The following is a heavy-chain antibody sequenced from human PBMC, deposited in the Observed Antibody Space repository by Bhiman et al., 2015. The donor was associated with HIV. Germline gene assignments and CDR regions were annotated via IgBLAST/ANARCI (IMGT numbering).Heavy chain of an antibody. D-gene: IGHD5-12*01. Sequence: QVQLVESGGGVVQPGRSLRLSCAASGFTFSDYYVSWIRQAPGQGLEWISYISSSGNIKYYADSMKGRFTISRDNTKNTLFLQMNSLRVEDTAVYYCAREKWLQLGAFDIWGQGTMVTVSS. V-gene: IGHV3-11*04. CDR1: GFTFSDYY. CDR3: AREKWLQLGAFDI. CDR2: ISSSGNIK. J-gene: IGHJ3*02.